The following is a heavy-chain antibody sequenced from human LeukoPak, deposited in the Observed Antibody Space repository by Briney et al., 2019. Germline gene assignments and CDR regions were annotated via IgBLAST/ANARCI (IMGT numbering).Heavy chain of an antibody. Sequence: PGGSLRLSCAASGITLGNYWMSWVRQAPGKGLEWVANIKPDGSEKYYVDSVKGRFTISRDNARNSPYLQMNSLRVEDTAVYYCARDRWLDYWGQGTLVTASS. D-gene: IGHD6-19*01. CDR2: IKPDGSEK. CDR1: GITLGNYW. J-gene: IGHJ4*02. CDR3: ARDRWLDY. V-gene: IGHV3-7*01.